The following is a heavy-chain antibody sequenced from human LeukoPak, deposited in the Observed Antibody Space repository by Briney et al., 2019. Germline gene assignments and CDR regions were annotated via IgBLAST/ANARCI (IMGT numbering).Heavy chain of an antibody. V-gene: IGHV3-21*01. J-gene: IGHJ4*02. CDR2: ISSSSSYI. CDR1: GFTFSSYS. CDR3: ARDLTAVGIDY. D-gene: IGHD6-19*01. Sequence: GGSLRLSCAASGFTFSSYSMNWVRQAPGKGLEWVSSISSSSSYIYYADSVKGPFTISRDNAKNSLYLQMNSLRAEDTAVYYCARDLTAVGIDYWGQGTMVTVSS.